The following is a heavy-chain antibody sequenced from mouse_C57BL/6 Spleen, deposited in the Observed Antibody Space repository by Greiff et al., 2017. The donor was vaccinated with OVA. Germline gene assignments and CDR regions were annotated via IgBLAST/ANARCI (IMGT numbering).Heavy chain of an antibody. V-gene: IGHV5-17*01. CDR2: ISSGSSTI. Sequence: LVESGGGLVKPGGSLKLSCAASGFTFSDYGVHWVRQAPEKGLEWVAYISSGSSTIYYADTVKGRFTISRDNAKNTLFLQMTSLRSEDTAMYYCARPIYDGYVFAYWGQGTLVTVSA. D-gene: IGHD2-2*01. CDR1: GFTFSDYG. CDR3: ARPIYDGYVFAY. J-gene: IGHJ3*01.